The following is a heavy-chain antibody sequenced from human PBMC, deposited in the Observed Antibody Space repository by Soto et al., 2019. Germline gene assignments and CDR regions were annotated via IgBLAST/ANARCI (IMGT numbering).Heavy chain of an antibody. Sequence: EVQLLESGGGLVQPGGSLRLSCAASGFTFSSYGMTWVRQAPGKGLEWVSFSSATGAGTYYADSVKGRFPISRDNSKHTLYLQMTSLRADDTAVYYCAKDRRAGGNYGFYSDFWGQGALVIVSS. D-gene: IGHD1-7*01. CDR1: GFTFSSYG. J-gene: IGHJ4*02. V-gene: IGHV3-23*01. CDR2: SSATGAGT. CDR3: AKDRRAGGNYGFYSDF.